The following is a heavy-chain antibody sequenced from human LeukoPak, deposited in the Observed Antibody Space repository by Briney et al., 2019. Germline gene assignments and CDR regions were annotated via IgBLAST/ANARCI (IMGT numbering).Heavy chain of an antibody. CDR3: AREMGATDY. V-gene: IGHV1-46*01. Sequence: RASVKVSCKASGYTLTSHFMHWVRQAPGQGLEWMGIINPNSDYTKYAEKFQGRVTMTRDTSTNTVYMELSSLRSEDTAVYYCAREMGATDYWGQGTLVTVSS. CDR2: INPNSDYT. J-gene: IGHJ4*02. D-gene: IGHD1-26*01. CDR1: GYTLTSHF.